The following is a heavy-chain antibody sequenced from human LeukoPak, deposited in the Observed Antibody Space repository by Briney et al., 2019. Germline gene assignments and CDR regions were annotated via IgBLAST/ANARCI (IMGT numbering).Heavy chain of an antibody. CDR2: FDPEDGET. D-gene: IGHD6-19*01. J-gene: IGHJ1*01. CDR1: GYTLTELS. CDR3: ASPAKQWLVRSAEYFQH. Sequence: GASVKVSCKVSGYTLTELSMHWVRQAPGKGLEWMGGFDPEDGETIYAQKFQGRVTMTTDTSTSTVYMELRSLRSDDTAVYYCASPAKQWLVRSAEYFQHWGQGTLVTVSS. V-gene: IGHV1-24*01.